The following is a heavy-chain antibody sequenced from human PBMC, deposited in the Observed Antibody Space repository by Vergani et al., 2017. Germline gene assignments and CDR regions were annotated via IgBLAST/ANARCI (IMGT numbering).Heavy chain of an antibody. D-gene: IGHD3-22*01. Sequence: QVTLKESGPALVKPTQTLTLTCTFSGFSLSTSRMRVSWIRQPPGKALEWLARIDWDDDTYYRTSLRTRLTISKDTFKNQVALTMTNMDPVDTATYYCARTLSDSRGYYLDYWGQGTLVTVSS. CDR3: ARTLSDSRGYYLDY. CDR1: GFSLSTSRMR. CDR2: IDWDDDT. V-gene: IGHV2-70*04. J-gene: IGHJ4*02.